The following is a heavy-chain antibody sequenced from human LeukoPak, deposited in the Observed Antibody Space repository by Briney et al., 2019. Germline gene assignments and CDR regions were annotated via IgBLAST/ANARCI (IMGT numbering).Heavy chain of an antibody. V-gene: IGHV3-66*02. D-gene: IGHD3-9*01. CDR2: IYGDDRA. J-gene: IGHJ6*03. CDR3: ARDLAGFEEPRYYYYMDV. Sequence: PGGSLRLSCVPSGFTVNRNVMSWVRQAPGKGLEWVSLIYGDDRAFYADSVKGRFTTSRDKSKNTLFLQMSSLKPEDTAMYYCARDLAGFEEPRYYYYMDVWGKGTTVTVSS. CDR1: GFTVNRNV.